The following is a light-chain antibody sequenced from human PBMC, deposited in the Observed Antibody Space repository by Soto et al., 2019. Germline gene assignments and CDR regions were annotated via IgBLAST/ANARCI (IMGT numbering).Light chain of an antibody. V-gene: IGKV3-20*01. CDR3: QQYGSSQS. CDR1: QSVSSSF. Sequence: EMVLTQSPGTLSLSPGESATLSCRASQSVSSSFLAWYQQKPGQAPRLLIYGASTKATGIPDTFSGSGSATDFTLTISRLEPEDFAVYYCQQYGSSQSFGQGTKVEIK. CDR2: GAS. J-gene: IGKJ1*01.